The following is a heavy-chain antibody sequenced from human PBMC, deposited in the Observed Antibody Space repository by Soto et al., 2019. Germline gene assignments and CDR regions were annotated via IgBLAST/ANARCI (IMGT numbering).Heavy chain of an antibody. J-gene: IGHJ4*02. CDR3: ARGGVNTAMAY. CDR1: GGSFSGYY. Sequence: PSETLSLTCAVYGGSFSGYYWSWIRQPPGKGLEWIGEINHSGSTNYNPSLKSRVTISVDTSKNQFSLKLSSVTAADTAVYYCARGGVNTAMAYWGQGTLVTVSS. CDR2: INHSGST. D-gene: IGHD5-18*01. V-gene: IGHV4-34*01.